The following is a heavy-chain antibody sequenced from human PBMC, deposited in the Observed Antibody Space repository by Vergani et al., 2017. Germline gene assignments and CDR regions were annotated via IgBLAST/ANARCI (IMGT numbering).Heavy chain of an antibody. CDR3: ARDNLERMVVGPDAFDI. CDR2: ISSSSSYI. D-gene: IGHD1-1*01. CDR1: GFTFSSYA. V-gene: IGHV3-21*01. J-gene: IGHJ3*02. Sequence: EVQLLESGGGLVQPGGSLRLSCAASGFTFSSYAMNWVRQAPGKGLEWVSSISSSSSYIYYADSVKGRFTISRDNAKNSLYLQMNSLRAEDTAVYYCARDNLERMVVGPDAFDIWGQGTMVTVSS.